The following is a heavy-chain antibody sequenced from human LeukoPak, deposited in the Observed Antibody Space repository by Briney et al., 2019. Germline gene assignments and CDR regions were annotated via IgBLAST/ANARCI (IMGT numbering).Heavy chain of an antibody. J-gene: IGHJ3*02. D-gene: IGHD2/OR15-2a*01. Sequence: SETLSLTCAVSGVSFTNYQWTYIRQTPGKGLEWIGEISHTGSTKYNPSLKSRVTLSIDMSKKNFTLNLKSVTAADTAVYYCARGRYYFPMGTFDIWDQGTMVTVSS. CDR2: ISHTGST. V-gene: IGHV4-34*01. CDR1: GVSFTNYQ. CDR3: ARGRYYFPMGTFDI.